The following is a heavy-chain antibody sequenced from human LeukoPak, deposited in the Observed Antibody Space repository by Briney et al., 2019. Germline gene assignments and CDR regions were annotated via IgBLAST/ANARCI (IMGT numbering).Heavy chain of an antibody. Sequence: SQTLSLTCTVSGGSISSGSYYWGWIRQPPGKGLEWIGSIYYSGSTYYNPSLKSRVTISVDTSKNQFSLKLNSVTAADTAVYYCARHGTQYFDWLLQVDYWGQGTLVTVSS. V-gene: IGHV4-39*01. CDR3: ARHGTQYFDWLLQVDY. CDR1: GGSISSGSYY. D-gene: IGHD3-9*01. J-gene: IGHJ4*02. CDR2: IYYSGST.